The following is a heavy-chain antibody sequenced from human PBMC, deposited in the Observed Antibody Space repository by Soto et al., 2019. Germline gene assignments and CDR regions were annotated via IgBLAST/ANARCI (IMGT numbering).Heavy chain of an antibody. CDR3: ARHYSRVAVPFDY. Sequence: SETLSLTCSVSGATITNDGYYWNWIRQHPGKGLEWLGSIYYSGRTNYSPSLKSRISISVDTSKKQFSLKLSSVTAADTAVYFCARHYSRVAVPFDYWGQGTLVTVS. CDR1: GATITNDGYY. V-gene: IGHV4-31*03. D-gene: IGHD3-22*01. J-gene: IGHJ4*02. CDR2: IYYSGRT.